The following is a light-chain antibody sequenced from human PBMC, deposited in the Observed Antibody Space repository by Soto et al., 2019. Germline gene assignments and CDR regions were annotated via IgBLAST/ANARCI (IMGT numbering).Light chain of an antibody. CDR2: GNS. Sequence: QSVLTQPASVSGAPGQRVTISCTGSSSNIGAGYNVHWYQQLPGTAPKLLIYGNSNRPSGVPDRFSGSKSGTSASLAITGVHRAEEADYYYQSYDISLSAWVFGGGTKLTVL. V-gene: IGLV1-40*01. CDR3: QSYDISLSAWV. CDR1: SSNIGAGYN. J-gene: IGLJ3*02.